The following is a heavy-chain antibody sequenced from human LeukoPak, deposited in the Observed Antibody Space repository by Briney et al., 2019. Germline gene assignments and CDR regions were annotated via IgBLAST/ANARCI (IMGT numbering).Heavy chain of an antibody. D-gene: IGHD6-19*01. J-gene: IGHJ4*02. CDR2: IYYSGST. CDR3: ARAGSGWSFDY. V-gene: IGHV4-59*01. CDR1: GDPISSYY. Sequence: SETLSLTCTVSGDPISSYYWNWIRQPPGRGLEWIGYIYYSGSTNYNASLKSRVTISVDTSKNRFSLKLSSLTAADTAVYYCARAGSGWSFDYWGQGTLVTVSS.